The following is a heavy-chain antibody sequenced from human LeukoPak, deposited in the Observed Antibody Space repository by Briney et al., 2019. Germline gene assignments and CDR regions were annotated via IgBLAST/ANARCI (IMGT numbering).Heavy chain of an antibody. J-gene: IGHJ4*02. V-gene: IGHV3-23*01. Sequence: GGSLRLSCAASGFTFSSYGMHWVRQAPGKGLEWVSAISGSGGSTYYADSVKGRFTISRDNSKNTLYLQMNSLRAEDTAVYYCATAKYYDFWSGLYYFDYWGQETLVTVSS. CDR1: GFTFSSYG. CDR2: ISGSGGST. CDR3: ATAKYYDFWSGLYYFDY. D-gene: IGHD3-3*01.